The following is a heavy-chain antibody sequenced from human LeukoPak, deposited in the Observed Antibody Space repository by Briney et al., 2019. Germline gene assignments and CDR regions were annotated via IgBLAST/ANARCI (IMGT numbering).Heavy chain of an antibody. CDR3: ASTRVLRYLPGLFDY. CDR1: GGSFSGYY. D-gene: IGHD3-9*01. V-gene: IGHV4-34*01. J-gene: IGHJ4*02. CDR2: INHSGST. Sequence: SETLSLTCAVYGGSFSGYYWSWIRQPPGKGLEWIGEINHSGSTNYNPSLKSRVTISVDTSKNQFSLKLSSVTAADTAVYYCASTRVLRYLPGLFDYWGQGTLVTVPS.